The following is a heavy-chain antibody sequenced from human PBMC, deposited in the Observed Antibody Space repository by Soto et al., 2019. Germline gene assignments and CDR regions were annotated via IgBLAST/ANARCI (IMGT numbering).Heavy chain of an antibody. CDR3: ARGGNRYSSTSSWVGGFDY. D-gene: IGHD6-6*01. CDR2: IFHSGTT. CDR1: GGSFSDYSWN. V-gene: IGHV4-61*01. J-gene: IGHJ4*02. Sequence: SETLSLTCAVYGGSFSDYSWNWSWIRQPPGKGLEWIGYIFHSGTTNYNPSLKSRVTISVDTSKNQFSLNLSSLTTADTAVYFCARGGNRYSSTSSWVGGFDYWGQGTLVTVSS.